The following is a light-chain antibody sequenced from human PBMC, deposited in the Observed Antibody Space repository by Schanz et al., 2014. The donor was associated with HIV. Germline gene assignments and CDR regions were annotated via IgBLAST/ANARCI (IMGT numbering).Light chain of an antibody. Sequence: QSVLTQPPSASATPGQRVIISCSGSRSDIGSRSVDWYRQRPGTAPRLLIHNNDQRPSGVPDRFSGSKSGTSASLAISGLQSEDEADYYCATWDISLNGPVFGGGTKLTVL. V-gene: IGLV1-44*01. CDR3: ATWDISLNGPV. J-gene: IGLJ2*01. CDR1: RSDIGSRS. CDR2: NND.